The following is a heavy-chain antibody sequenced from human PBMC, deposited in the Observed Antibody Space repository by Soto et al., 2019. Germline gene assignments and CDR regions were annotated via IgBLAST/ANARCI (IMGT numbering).Heavy chain of an antibody. D-gene: IGHD1-26*01. J-gene: IGHJ3*02. CDR3: ARLPILYWDLSFAFDI. CDR2: IYPGDSDT. CDR1: GYSFTSYW. Sequence: GESLKISCKGSGYSFTSYWIGWVRQMPGKGLEWMGIIYPGDSDTRYSPSFQGQVTISADKSISTAYLQWSSLKASDTAMYYCARLPILYWDLSFAFDIWGQGTMVTVSS. V-gene: IGHV5-51*01.